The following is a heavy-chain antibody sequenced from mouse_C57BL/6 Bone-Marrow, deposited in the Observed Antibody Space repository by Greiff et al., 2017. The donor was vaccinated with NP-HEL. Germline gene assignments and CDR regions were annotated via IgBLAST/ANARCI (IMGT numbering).Heavy chain of an antibody. CDR2: ISYDGSN. Sequence: EVKLEESGPGLVKPSQSLSLTCSVTGYSITSGYYWNWIRQFPGNKLEWMGYISYDGSNNYNPSLKNRISITRDTSKNQFFLKLNSVTTEDTATYYCASIYDGYLYAMDYWGQGTSVTVSS. V-gene: IGHV3-6*01. CDR1: GYSITSGYY. CDR3: ASIYDGYLYAMDY. J-gene: IGHJ4*01. D-gene: IGHD2-3*01.